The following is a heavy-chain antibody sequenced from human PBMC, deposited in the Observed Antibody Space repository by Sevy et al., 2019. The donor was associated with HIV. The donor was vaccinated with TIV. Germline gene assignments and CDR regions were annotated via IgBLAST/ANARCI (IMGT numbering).Heavy chain of an antibody. Sequence: GGSLRLSCAASGLTFSSYWMSWVRQAPGKGLEWVANIKQDGSEKYYVDSVKGRFTIYRDNAKNSLYLQMNSLRAEDTAVYYCARDRYYYGMDVWGQWTTVTVSS. CDR1: GLTFSSYW. V-gene: IGHV3-7*01. CDR3: ARDRYYYGMDV. J-gene: IGHJ6*02. CDR2: IKQDGSEK.